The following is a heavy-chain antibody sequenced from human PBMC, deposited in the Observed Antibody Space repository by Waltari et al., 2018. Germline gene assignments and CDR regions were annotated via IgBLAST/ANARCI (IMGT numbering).Heavy chain of an antibody. Sequence: QVQLVQSGAEVKKPGASVKVSCKVSGYTLTELSMHWVRQAPGKWLEWMGGFDPEDGETIYAQKFQGRVTMTEDTSTDTAYMELSSLRSEDTAVYYCATEITMVRGVIIILGAFDIWGQGTMVTVSS. CDR2: FDPEDGET. CDR3: ATEITMVRGVIIILGAFDI. V-gene: IGHV1-24*01. CDR1: GYTLTELS. D-gene: IGHD3-10*01. J-gene: IGHJ3*02.